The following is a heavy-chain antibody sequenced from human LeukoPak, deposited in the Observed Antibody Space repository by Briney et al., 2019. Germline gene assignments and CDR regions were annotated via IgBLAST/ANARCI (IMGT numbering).Heavy chain of an antibody. CDR2: INPNSGRT. Sequence: GGSLRLSCAASGFTFSSYSMNWVRQAPRQGLEWMGWINPNSGRTNYAQNFQGRVTMTRDPSISTAYMELNSLTSNDTAVYYCARTREYSSSWYFPPFDPWGQGTLVTVSS. V-gene: IGHV1-2*02. J-gene: IGHJ5*02. CDR1: GFTFSSYS. CDR3: ARTREYSSSWYFPPFDP. D-gene: IGHD6-13*01.